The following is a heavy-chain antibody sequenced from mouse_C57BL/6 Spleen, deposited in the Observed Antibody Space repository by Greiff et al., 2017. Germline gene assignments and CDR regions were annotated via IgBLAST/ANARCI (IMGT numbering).Heavy chain of an antibody. CDR3: ASQLYFDY. CDR1: GYAFSSSW. D-gene: IGHD3-1*01. V-gene: IGHV1-82*01. J-gene: IGHJ2*01. Sequence: QVQLKESGPELVKPGASVKISCKASGYAFSSSWMNWVKQRPGKGLEWIGRIYPGDGDTNYNGKFKGKATLTADKSSSTAYMQLSSLTSEDSAVYFCASQLYFDYWGQGTTLTVSS. CDR2: IYPGDGDT.